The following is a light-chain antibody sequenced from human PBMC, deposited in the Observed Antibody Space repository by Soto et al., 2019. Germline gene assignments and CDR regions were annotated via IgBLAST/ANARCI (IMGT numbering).Light chain of an antibody. CDR1: QSLVYSDGNAY. CDR2: KAS. Sequence: DVVMTQSPLSLPVTPGQPASISCRSSQSLVYSDGNAYLNWFHQRPGQSPRRLSHKASKRDSGVPDRFSGSGSGTDFTLQINRVEAEDVGIYYCMQPTHWPPTFGRGTRVEIK. J-gene: IGKJ1*01. CDR3: MQPTHWPPT. V-gene: IGKV2-30*01.